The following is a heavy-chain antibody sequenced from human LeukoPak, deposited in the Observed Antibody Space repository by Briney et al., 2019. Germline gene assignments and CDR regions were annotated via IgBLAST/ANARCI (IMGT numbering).Heavy chain of an antibody. CDR3: ARDLYDSSGTDAFDI. Sequence: ASVKVSCKASGYTFTGYYMDWVRQAPGQGLEWMGWINPNSGGTNYAQKFQGRVTMTRDTSISTAYMELSRLRSDDTAVYYCARDLYDSSGTDAFDIWGQGTMVTVSS. J-gene: IGHJ3*02. CDR2: INPNSGGT. D-gene: IGHD3-22*01. CDR1: GYTFTGYY. V-gene: IGHV1-2*02.